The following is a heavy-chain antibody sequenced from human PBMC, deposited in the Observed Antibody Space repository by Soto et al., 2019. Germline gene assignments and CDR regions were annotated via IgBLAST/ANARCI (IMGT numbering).Heavy chain of an antibody. D-gene: IGHD2-8*01. V-gene: IGHV3-48*03. Sequence: LRLSCAASGFTFSSHEMNWVRQAPGKGLEWISYISGSGVTTYYADSVRGRFIVSRDNAQESLSLQMNSLRVEDTAIYYCARGGVYWGQGTLVTVSS. J-gene: IGHJ4*02. CDR2: ISGSGVTT. CDR3: ARGGVY. CDR1: GFTFSSHE.